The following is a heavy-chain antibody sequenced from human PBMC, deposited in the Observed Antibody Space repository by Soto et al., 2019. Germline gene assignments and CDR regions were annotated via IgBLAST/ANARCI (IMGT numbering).Heavy chain of an antibody. J-gene: IGHJ4*02. CDR1: GGTFSSYT. Sequence: QVQLVQSGAEVKKPGSSVKVSCKASGGTFSSYTISWVRQAPGQGLEWMGRIIPILGIANYAQKFQGRVTIXXDXSXTTAYMELSSLRSEDTAVYYCAREQPNDGDPGELDYWGQGTLVTVSS. CDR2: IIPILGIA. CDR3: AREQPNDGDPGELDY. V-gene: IGHV1-69*08. D-gene: IGHD1-1*01.